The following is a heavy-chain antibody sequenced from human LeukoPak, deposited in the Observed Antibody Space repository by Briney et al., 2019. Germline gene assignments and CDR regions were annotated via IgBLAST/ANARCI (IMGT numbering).Heavy chain of an antibody. D-gene: IGHD5-12*01. J-gene: IGHJ4*02. CDR3: ARDSGYSGYDLGGY. CDR2: ISYDGSNK. V-gene: IGHV3-30-3*01. CDR1: GFTFTDYY. Sequence: GGSLRLSCAASGFTFTDYYMSWIRQAPGKGLEWVAVISYDGSNKYYADSVKGRFTISRDNSKNTLYLQMNSLRAEDTAVYYCARDSGYSGYDLGGYWGQGTLVTVSS.